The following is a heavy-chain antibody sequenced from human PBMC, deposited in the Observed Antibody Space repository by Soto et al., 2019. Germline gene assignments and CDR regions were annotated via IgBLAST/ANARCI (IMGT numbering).Heavy chain of an antibody. D-gene: IGHD6-13*01. CDR1: GFTFSNAW. CDR2: IKSKTDGGTT. CDR3: TTDASSSQHWWRVYYFDY. J-gene: IGHJ4*02. Sequence: EVQLVESGGGLVKPGGSLRLSCAASGFTFSNAWMNWVRQAPGKGLEWVGRIKSKTDGGTTDYAAPVKGRFTISRDDSKNTLYLQMNSLKTEDTAVYYCTTDASSSQHWWRVYYFDYWGQGTLVTVSS. V-gene: IGHV3-15*07.